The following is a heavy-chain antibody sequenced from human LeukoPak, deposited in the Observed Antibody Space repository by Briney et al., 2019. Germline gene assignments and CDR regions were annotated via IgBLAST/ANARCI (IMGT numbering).Heavy chain of an antibody. CDR3: ARDQYYDSSEEQFDY. J-gene: IGHJ4*02. Sequence: GASVKVSCKASGYTFTSYYMHWVRQAPGQGLEWMGIINPSGGSTSYAQKFQGRVTMTRDTSTSTVYMELGSLRSEDTAVYYCARDQYYDSSEEQFDYWGQGTLVTVSS. CDR2: INPSGGST. D-gene: IGHD3-22*01. V-gene: IGHV1-46*01. CDR1: GYTFTSYY.